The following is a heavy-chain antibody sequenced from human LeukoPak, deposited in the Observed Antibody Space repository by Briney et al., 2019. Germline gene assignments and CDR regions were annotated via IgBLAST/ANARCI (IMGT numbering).Heavy chain of an antibody. V-gene: IGHV4-39*07. CDR1: SGSISSTSYY. J-gene: IGHJ4*02. CDR3: AREMRSPRGGFDY. CDR2: MYYSGST. Sequence: SETLSLTCTVSSGSISSTSYYWGWIRQPPGMGLEWIGRMYYSGSTYYNPSLKSRVTISVDTSKSQFSLKLSCVTAADTAVYYCAREMRSPRGGFDYWDQGTLVTVSS. D-gene: IGHD3-10*01.